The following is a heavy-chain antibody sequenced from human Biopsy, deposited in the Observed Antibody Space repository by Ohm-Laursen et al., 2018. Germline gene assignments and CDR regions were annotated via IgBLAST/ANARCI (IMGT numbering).Heavy chain of an antibody. J-gene: IGHJ4*02. V-gene: IGHV4-39*01. CDR1: GGSISSSTTYY. CDR3: ARHSPAPNWTFDY. Sequence: GTLSLTCTVSGGSISSSTTYYWAWLRQPPGKGLEWIGSIYNTETTFHNPSLKSRVTISVDTSKNQFSLKLNSVTAADTAVYSCARHSPAPNWTFDYWGQGTQVTVSS. D-gene: IGHD3/OR15-3a*01. CDR2: IYNTETT.